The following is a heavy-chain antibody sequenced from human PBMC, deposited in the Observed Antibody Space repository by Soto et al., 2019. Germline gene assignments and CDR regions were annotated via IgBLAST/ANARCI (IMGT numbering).Heavy chain of an antibody. D-gene: IGHD6-13*01. Sequence: EVRLVESGGGLVQPGGSLRLSCVDSGFTFSSYWMSWVRQAPVKGLEWVGNIKQDGSEENYVDSVKGRFTISRENAKNSIYLQMNRLRAEDTAVYYCARIAASGRGWDVWGQGTTVVVSS. CDR3: ARIAASGRGWDV. CDR2: IKQDGSEE. J-gene: IGHJ6*02. V-gene: IGHV3-7*01. CDR1: GFTFSSYW.